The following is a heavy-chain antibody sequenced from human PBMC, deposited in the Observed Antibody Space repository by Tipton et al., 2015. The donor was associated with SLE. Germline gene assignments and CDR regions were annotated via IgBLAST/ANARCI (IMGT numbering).Heavy chain of an antibody. J-gene: IGHJ4*02. V-gene: IGHV3-13*01. CDR1: GFTFSSYD. CDR2: IGTAGDT. Sequence: SLRLSCAASGFTFSSYDMHWVRQATGKGLEWVSAIGTAGDTYYPGSVKGRFTISRENAKNSLYLQMNSLRAGDTAVYYCARGPYISSSPPDYWGRGALVTVSS. D-gene: IGHD6-6*01. CDR3: ARGPYISSSPPDY.